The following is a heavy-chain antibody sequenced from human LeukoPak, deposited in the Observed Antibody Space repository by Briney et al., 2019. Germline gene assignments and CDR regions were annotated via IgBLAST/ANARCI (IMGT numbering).Heavy chain of an antibody. D-gene: IGHD2-15*01. Sequence: GGSLRLSCAASGFSFSSFWMTWVRQTPGRGLEWVANIKQDGSEIYYVDSLKGRFIISRDNAKSSLYLQMNSLRAEDTAVYYCARSLGYCSGGSCYPFDCWGQGTLVTVSS. V-gene: IGHV3-7*04. CDR1: GFSFSSFW. J-gene: IGHJ4*02. CDR2: IKQDGSEI. CDR3: ARSLGYCSGGSCYPFDC.